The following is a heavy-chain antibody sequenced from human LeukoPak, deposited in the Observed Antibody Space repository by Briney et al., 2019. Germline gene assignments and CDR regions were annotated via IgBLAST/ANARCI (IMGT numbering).Heavy chain of an antibody. CDR2: IKPNSGGT. CDR1: GYTFISYY. CDR3: AREATGSYAI. Sequence: ASVKVSCKASGYTFISYYMHWVRQAPGQGLEWMGWIKPNSGGTNYAQKLQGRVTMTRDTSISTAYMELSRLRSDDTAVYYCAREATGSYAIWGQGTMVTVSS. J-gene: IGHJ3*02. D-gene: IGHD1-26*01. V-gene: IGHV1-2*02.